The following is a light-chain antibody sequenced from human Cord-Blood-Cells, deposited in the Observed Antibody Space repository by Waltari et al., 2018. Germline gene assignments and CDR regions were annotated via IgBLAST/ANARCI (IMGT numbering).Light chain of an antibody. J-gene: IGKJ3*01. V-gene: IGKV4-1*01. CDR1: QSVLYSSNNKNY. CDR3: QQYYSTPFT. Sequence: DIVMTQSPDSLAVSLGDRAPLNCKSSQSVLYSSNNKNYLAWYQQKPGQPPKLLIYWASTRESGVPDRFSGSGSGTDFTLTISSLQAEDVAVYYCQQYYSTPFTFGPGTKVDIK. CDR2: WAS.